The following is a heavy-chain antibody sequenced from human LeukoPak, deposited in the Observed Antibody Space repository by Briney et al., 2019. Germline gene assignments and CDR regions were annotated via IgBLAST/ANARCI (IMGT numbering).Heavy chain of an antibody. Sequence: PGGSLRLSCAASGFTFSSYGMHWVHQAPGKGLEYVSAISSNGGSTNYANSVKGRFTISRDNSKNTLYLQMGSLRTEDMAVYYCARVSSGWYGYWGQGTLVTVSS. CDR1: GFTFSSYG. CDR2: ISSNGGST. V-gene: IGHV3-64*01. D-gene: IGHD6-19*01. CDR3: ARVSSGWYGY. J-gene: IGHJ1*01.